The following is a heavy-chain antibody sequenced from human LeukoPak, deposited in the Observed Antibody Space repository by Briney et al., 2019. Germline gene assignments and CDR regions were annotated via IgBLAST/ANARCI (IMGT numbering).Heavy chain of an antibody. CDR2: APYDGSNK. Sequence: GGSLRLSCAASGFTFSSYGMHWVRQAPGKGLEWVAFAPYDGSNKYYADSVKGRFTISRDNSKNTVYLQMNSLRVEDTAVYYCVRTSPFDYWGQGTLVTVSS. J-gene: IGHJ4*02. CDR3: VRTSPFDY. CDR1: GFTFSSYG. V-gene: IGHV3-30*19.